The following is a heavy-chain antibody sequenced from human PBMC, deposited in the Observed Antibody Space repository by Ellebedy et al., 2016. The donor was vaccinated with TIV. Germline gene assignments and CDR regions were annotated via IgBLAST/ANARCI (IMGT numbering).Heavy chain of an antibody. J-gene: IGHJ4*02. CDR3: TRDHLADF. V-gene: IGHV3-21*01. CDR1: GFSFSTIT. CDR2: ISSNSNHI. Sequence: GGSLRLSXAASGFSFSTITMNWVRQTPGKGLEWVASISSNSNHIYYGDSVKGRFTISRDNAKKSLYLEVNSLRAEDTAVYYCTRDHLADFWGQGTLVTVSS.